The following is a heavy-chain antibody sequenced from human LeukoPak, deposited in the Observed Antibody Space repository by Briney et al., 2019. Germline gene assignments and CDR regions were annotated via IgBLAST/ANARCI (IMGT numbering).Heavy chain of an antibody. Sequence: GGSLRLSCAASGFTFSSYAMNWVRQAPGKGLEWVSSISSSSSYIYYADSVKGRFTISRDNSKNTLYLQMNSLRAEDTAVYYCARKGTTLTTGTFYWGQGTLVTVSS. CDR3: ARKGTTLTTGTFY. V-gene: IGHV3-21*04. CDR1: GFTFSSYA. J-gene: IGHJ4*02. CDR2: ISSSSSYI. D-gene: IGHD4-17*01.